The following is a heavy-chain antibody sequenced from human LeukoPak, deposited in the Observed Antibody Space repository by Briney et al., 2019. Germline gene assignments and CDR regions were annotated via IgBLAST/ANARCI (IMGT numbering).Heavy chain of an antibody. Sequence: PSQTLSLTCTVSGGSISSGSYYWSWIRQPAGKGLEWIGRIYSSGSTNYSPSLKSRVTISVDTSKNQFSLNLSSVTAADTAVYYCARYDYDMDLDLWGRGTLVTVSS. CDR1: GGSISSGSYY. V-gene: IGHV4-61*02. CDR3: ARYDYDMDLDL. J-gene: IGHJ2*01. CDR2: IYSSGST. D-gene: IGHD4-17*01.